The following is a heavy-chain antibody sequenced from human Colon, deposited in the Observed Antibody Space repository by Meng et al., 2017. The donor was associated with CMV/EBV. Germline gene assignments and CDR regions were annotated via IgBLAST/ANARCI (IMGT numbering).Heavy chain of an antibody. D-gene: IGHD3-10*01. J-gene: IGHJ4*02. Sequence: GGSLSLSCEFSGFNFRSSAMSWVRQAPGKGLEWVSSISGAGTATFYADSVKGRFTISRDTPKNTLFLQLNSLRAEDTAVYYCARGVTAVGQRHYFDHWGQGTQVTVSS. V-gene: IGHV3-23*01. CDR3: ARGVTAVGQRHYFDH. CDR1: GFNFRSSA. CDR2: ISGAGTAT.